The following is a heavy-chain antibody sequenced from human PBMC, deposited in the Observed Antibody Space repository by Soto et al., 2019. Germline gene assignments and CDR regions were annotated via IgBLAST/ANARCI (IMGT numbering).Heavy chain of an antibody. Sequence: QVQMMESGGGVVQPGRSLRLSCAASGFTFSNYAIHWVRQAPGKGLEWVAVVWYDETNNYYADSVKGRFTISRDNAKKTVYLQMNSLRAEDTAVYYCARGWNDGWLAPWGQGTLVTASS. CDR2: VWYDETNN. D-gene: IGHD1-1*01. CDR3: ARGWNDGWLAP. V-gene: IGHV3-33*01. CDR1: GFTFSNYA. J-gene: IGHJ5*02.